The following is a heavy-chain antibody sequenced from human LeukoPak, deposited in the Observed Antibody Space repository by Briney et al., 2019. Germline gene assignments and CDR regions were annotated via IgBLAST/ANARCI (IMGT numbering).Heavy chain of an antibody. J-gene: IGHJ4*02. V-gene: IGHV1-2*06. CDR3: ARVRDNACDY. CDR1: GYMVSDYY. Sequence: VASVTVSCKTSGYMVSDYYMHWVRPAPGQRLEWMGRLIGDTGDTDSPQKFKGRVTMTRDTAANTAYMQLSRLTYDDTAIYFCARVRDNACDYWGQGTLVTVSS. CDR2: LIGDTGDT. D-gene: IGHD1-1*01.